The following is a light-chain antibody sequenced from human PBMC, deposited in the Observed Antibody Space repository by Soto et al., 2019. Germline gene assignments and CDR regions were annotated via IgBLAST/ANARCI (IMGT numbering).Light chain of an antibody. CDR2: EGS. Sequence: QSALTQPASVSGSPGQSITISCTGTSSDVGGHNYVSWYQHHPGKAPKFILYEGSKRPSGVSNRFSGSKSGNTASLTISGLQAEDEAYYYCCSYAGSSYYVFGSGTKLTVL. V-gene: IGLV2-23*01. CDR1: SSDVGGHNY. J-gene: IGLJ1*01. CDR3: CSYAGSSYYV.